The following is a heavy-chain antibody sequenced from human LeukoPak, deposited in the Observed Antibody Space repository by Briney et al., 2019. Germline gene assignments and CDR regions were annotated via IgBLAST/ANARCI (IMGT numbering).Heavy chain of an antibody. CDR3: ARDGRDFWSGYYFWDIFGGFDY. CDR1: GGSISSGDYY. CDR2: INYSGST. Sequence: SQTLSLTCTVSGGSISSGDYYWRWIRQPPGKGLEWIGYINYSGSTNYNPSLKSRVTISVDTSKNQFSLELSSVTAADTAVYYCARDGRDFWSGYYFWDIFGGFDYWDQGTLVTVSS. V-gene: IGHV4-30-4*08. J-gene: IGHJ4*02. D-gene: IGHD3-3*01.